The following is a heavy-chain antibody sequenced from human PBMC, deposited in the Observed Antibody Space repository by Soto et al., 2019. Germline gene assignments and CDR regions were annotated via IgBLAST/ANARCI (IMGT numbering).Heavy chain of an antibody. CDR2: ISGSGGNT. CDR3: AKEMGDYYDSSGSWFDP. CDR1: SINFRSYA. V-gene: IGHV3-23*01. D-gene: IGHD3-22*01. Sequence: GYVRLSFSASSINFRSYAMSWFRQAPVKGLEWVSAISGSGGNTYYADSVKGRFTISRDNSKNTLFLQMNSLRAEDTALYFCAKEMGDYYDSSGSWFDPWGQGTLVTVSS. J-gene: IGHJ5*02.